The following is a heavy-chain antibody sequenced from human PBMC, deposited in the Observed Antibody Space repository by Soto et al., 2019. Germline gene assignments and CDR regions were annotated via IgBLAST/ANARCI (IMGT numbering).Heavy chain of an antibody. V-gene: IGHV4-59*01. CDR3: AREGIAERSGTKEVRAFDY. D-gene: IGHD6-13*01. J-gene: IGHJ4*02. CDR2: VYYSGST. Sequence: QPPGKGLEWIGYVYYSGSTNYNPSLKSRVTISVDTSKSQFSLKLSSVTAADTAVYYCAREGIAERSGTKEVRAFDYWVQGTLVTVSS.